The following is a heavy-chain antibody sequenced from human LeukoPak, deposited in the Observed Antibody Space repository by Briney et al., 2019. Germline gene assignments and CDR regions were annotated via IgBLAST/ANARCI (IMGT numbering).Heavy chain of an antibody. Sequence: GGSLRLSCAASGFTFDDYGMSWVRQAPGKGLEWVSGINWNGGSTGYADSVKGRFTISRDNAKNSLYLQMNSLRAEDTALYYSARGGGYGSGSYRDIWGQGTMVTVSS. J-gene: IGHJ3*02. CDR3: ARGGGYGSGSYRDI. D-gene: IGHD3-10*01. V-gene: IGHV3-20*04. CDR1: GFTFDDYG. CDR2: INWNGGST.